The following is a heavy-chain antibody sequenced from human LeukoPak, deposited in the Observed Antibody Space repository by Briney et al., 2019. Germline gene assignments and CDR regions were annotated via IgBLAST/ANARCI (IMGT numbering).Heavy chain of an antibody. D-gene: IGHD4-17*01. Sequence: SETLSLTCTVSGGSIRSYYWSWIRQPPGKGLEWIGYIYYSGSTNYNPSLKSRVSVSVDTSKNQFSLKLSSVTAADTAVYYCARAGSTVTMLYPFDHWGQGTLVTVSS. CDR3: ARAGSTVTMLYPFDH. CDR1: GGSIRSYY. CDR2: IYYSGST. V-gene: IGHV4-59*01. J-gene: IGHJ4*02.